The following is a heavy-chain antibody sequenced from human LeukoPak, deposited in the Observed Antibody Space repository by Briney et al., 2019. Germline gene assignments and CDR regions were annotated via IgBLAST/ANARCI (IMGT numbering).Heavy chain of an antibody. Sequence: SETLSLTCTVSGGSVGSGSYYWSWIRQPPGKGLEWIGYIYYSGSTNYNPSLKSRVTISVDTSKNQFSLKLSSVTAADTAVYYCARGWYYYGPGAVYFDYWGQGTLVTVSS. CDR3: ARGWYYYGPGAVYFDY. V-gene: IGHV4-61*01. J-gene: IGHJ4*02. CDR2: IYYSGST. D-gene: IGHD3-10*01. CDR1: GGSVGSGSYY.